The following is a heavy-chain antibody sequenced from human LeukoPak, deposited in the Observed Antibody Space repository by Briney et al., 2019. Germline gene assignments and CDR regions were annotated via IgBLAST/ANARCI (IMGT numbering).Heavy chain of an antibody. CDR2: IYYSGST. V-gene: IGHV4-39*01. D-gene: IGHD4-17*01. CDR1: GGPISSSSYY. Sequence: SETLSLTCSVSGGPISSSSYYWRWIRQPPEKGLEWIGSIYYSGSTYYNPSLKSRVTISVDTSKNQFSLKLSSVAAADTAVYYCASIVGDSSYYFDYWGQGTLVTVSS. CDR3: ASIVGDSSYYFDY. J-gene: IGHJ4*02.